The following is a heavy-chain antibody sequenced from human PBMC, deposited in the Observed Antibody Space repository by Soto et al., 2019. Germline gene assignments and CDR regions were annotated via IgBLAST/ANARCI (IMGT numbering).Heavy chain of an antibody. CDR2: IYYSGST. CDR1: GGSISSGGYY. D-gene: IGHD2-21*02. CDR3: AREAYCGGDCRNWFDP. V-gene: IGHV4-31*03. Sequence: QVQLQESGPGLVKPSQTLSLTCTVSGGSISSGGYYWSWIRQHPGKGLEWIGYIYYSGSTYYNPSLKSRVTISVDTSKNRFSLKLSSVTAADTAVYYCAREAYCGGDCRNWFDPWGQGTLVTVSS. J-gene: IGHJ5*02.